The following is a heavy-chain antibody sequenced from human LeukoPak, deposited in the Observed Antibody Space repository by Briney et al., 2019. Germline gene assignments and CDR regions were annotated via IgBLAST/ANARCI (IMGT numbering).Heavy chain of an antibody. J-gene: IGHJ4*02. Sequence: ASVKVSCKASGYTFSNYDINWVRQTAGQGLEWLGWTNPGSGNTGYAQKFRGRLTITRITSINTVYMELISLTSDDTAIYYCAGDLMAGQYYFDSWGQGTLVTVSS. V-gene: IGHV1-8*03. CDR3: AGDLMAGQYYFDS. D-gene: IGHD6-19*01. CDR1: GYTFSNYD. CDR2: TNPGSGNT.